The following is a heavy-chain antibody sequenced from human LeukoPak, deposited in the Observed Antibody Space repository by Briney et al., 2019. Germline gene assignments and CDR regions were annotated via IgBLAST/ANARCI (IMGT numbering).Heavy chain of an antibody. V-gene: IGHV3-23*01. CDR3: AKAVAGTLYFDY. J-gene: IGHJ4*02. D-gene: IGHD6-19*01. CDR1: GFTFSSYA. CDR2: ISGSGGST. Sequence: GGSLRLSCAASGFTFSSYAMSWVRQAPGKGLEWVSAISGSGGSTYYADSVKGRFTISRDSSKNTLYLQMNSLRAEDTAVYYCAKAVAGTLYFDYWGQGTLVTVSS.